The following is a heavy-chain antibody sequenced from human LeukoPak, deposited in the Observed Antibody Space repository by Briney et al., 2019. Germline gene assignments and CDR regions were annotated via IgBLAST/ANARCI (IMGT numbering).Heavy chain of an antibody. Sequence: SETLSLTCTVSGGSISSYYWSWIRQPPGKGLEWIGYIYYSGSTNYNPSLKSRVTISVDTSKNQFSLKLSFVTAADTAVYYCARESVAGHYYGMDVWGQGTTVTVSS. CDR3: ARESVAGHYYGMDV. CDR2: IYYSGST. CDR1: GGSISSYY. J-gene: IGHJ6*02. D-gene: IGHD6-19*01. V-gene: IGHV4-59*01.